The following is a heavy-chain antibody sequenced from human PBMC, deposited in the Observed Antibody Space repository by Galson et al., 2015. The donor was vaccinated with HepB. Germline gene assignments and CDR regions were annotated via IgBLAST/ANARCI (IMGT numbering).Heavy chain of an antibody. CDR1: GGTFSSYA. CDR2: IIPIFGTA. J-gene: IGHJ6*02. V-gene: IGHV1-69*06. Sequence: SVKVSCKASGGTFSSYAISWVRQAPGQGLEWMGGIIPIFGTANYAQKFQGRVTITADKSTSTAYMELSSLRSEDTAVYYCARTYYYGSGGYLGPGYGMDVWGQGTTVTVSS. D-gene: IGHD3-10*01. CDR3: ARTYYYGSGGYLGPGYGMDV.